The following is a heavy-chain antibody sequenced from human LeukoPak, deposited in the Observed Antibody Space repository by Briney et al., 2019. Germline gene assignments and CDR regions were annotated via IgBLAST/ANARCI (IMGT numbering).Heavy chain of an antibody. D-gene: IGHD3-10*01. CDR2: ISGSGGST. Sequence: GGTLRLSCAASGFTFSSYGMSWVRQAPGKGLEWVSAISGSGGSTYYADSVKGRFTSSRDNSKNTLYLQMNSLRAEDTAVYYCAKEGDYYGSGSYRDGFDIWGQETRATVCS. CDR3: AKEGDYYGSGSYRDGFDI. J-gene: IGHJ3*02. CDR1: GFTFSSYG. V-gene: IGHV3-23*01.